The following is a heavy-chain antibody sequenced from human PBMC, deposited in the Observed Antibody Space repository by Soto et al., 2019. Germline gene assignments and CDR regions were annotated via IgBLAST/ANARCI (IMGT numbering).Heavy chain of an antibody. J-gene: IGHJ5*02. Sequence: QVQLQQWGAGLLKPSETLSLTCTVYGGSFSGYYWSXXRXXXGKGLEWIGEINDSGSTNYNRSLKSRVIISVDTSENQFSLKVTSVTAADTAVYYCARWGYNNGYRFDPWGQGTLVTVSS. CDR1: GGSFSGYY. D-gene: IGHD5-18*01. CDR2: INDSGST. V-gene: IGHV4-34*01. CDR3: ARWGYNNGYRFDP.